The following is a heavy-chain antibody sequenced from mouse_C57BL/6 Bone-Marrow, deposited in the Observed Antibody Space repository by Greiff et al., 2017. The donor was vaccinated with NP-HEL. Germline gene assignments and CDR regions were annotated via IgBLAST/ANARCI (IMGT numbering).Heavy chain of an antibody. J-gene: IGHJ2*01. Sequence: QVQLKESGAELVKPGASVKISCKASGYAFSSYWMNWVKQRPGKGLEWIGQIYPGDGDTNYNGKFKGTATLTAAKSSSTSYMQLSSLTSEDSAVYFCARYYGSSYYFDYWGQGTTLTVSS. V-gene: IGHV1-80*01. CDR3: ARYYGSSYYFDY. CDR1: GYAFSSYW. D-gene: IGHD1-1*01. CDR2: IYPGDGDT.